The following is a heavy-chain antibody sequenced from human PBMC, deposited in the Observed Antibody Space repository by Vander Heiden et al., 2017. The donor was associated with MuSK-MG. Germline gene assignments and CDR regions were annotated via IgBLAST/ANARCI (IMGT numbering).Heavy chain of an antibody. J-gene: IGHJ3*02. D-gene: IGHD5-12*01. CDR2: STNKAHSYTT. CDR3: ARGSCNGYQVRAFDI. CDR1: GFTFSDHY. Sequence: EVQLVESGGDLVQPGGSLRLSCTASGFTFSDHYMDWVRQAPGKGLEWVGRSTNKAHSYTTEYAASVQCRFTISRDDSKNSLYLQMSSLNTEDTAVYYCARGSCNGYQVRAFDIWGQGTMVTVSS. V-gene: IGHV3-72*01.